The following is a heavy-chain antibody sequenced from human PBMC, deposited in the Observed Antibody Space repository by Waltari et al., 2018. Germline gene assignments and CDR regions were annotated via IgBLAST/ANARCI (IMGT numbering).Heavy chain of an antibody. D-gene: IGHD3-10*01. J-gene: IGHJ4*02. CDR2: IFLGGIT. V-gene: IGHV4-39*01. CDR1: GGSITSSGVY. Sequence: QLHLQESGPGLAESSEPLSLTCSVSGGSITSSGVYWCWLRQAPGKGLDGMGSIFLGGITHYKPSFERLVSLLVETSNNEFSLRLNSVTATDTAIYYCARHEAPLWLPQFVDQWPQGIRVTVSS. CDR3: ARHEAPLWLPQFVDQ.